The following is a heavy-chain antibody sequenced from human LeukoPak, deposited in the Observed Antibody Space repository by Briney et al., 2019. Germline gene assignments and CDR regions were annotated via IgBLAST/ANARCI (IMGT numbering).Heavy chain of an antibody. J-gene: IGHJ3*02. V-gene: IGHV5-51*01. CDR2: IYPGDSDT. CDR1: GYSFTTYW. CDR3: ARLPTVVDFFAAFDI. D-gene: IGHD4-23*01. Sequence: GESLKISCKVSGYSFTTYWIGWVRQMPGKGPEWVGIIYPGDSDTRYSPSFQGQVTISADKSISTAYLQWSSLKASDTAMYYCARLPTVVDFFAAFDIWGQGTMVTVSS.